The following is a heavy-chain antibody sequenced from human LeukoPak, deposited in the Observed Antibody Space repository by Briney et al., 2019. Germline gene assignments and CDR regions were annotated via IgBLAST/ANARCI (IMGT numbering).Heavy chain of an antibody. CDR3: ARDDLSGSGGYSSFDY. CDR2: ISSSSSTI. J-gene: IGHJ4*02. CDR1: GFTFSTYS. Sequence: GGSLRLSCAASGFTFSTYSMNWVRQAPGKGLEWVSYISSSSSTIYYADSVKGRFTISRDNAKNSLYLQMNSLRAEDTAVYYCARDDLSGSGGYSSFDYWGQGTLVTVSS. D-gene: IGHD3-10*01. V-gene: IGHV3-48*04.